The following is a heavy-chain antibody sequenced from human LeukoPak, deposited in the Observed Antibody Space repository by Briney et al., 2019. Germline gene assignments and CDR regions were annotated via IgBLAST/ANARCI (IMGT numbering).Heavy chain of an antibody. D-gene: IGHD4-17*01. CDR2: IKGDGSYT. V-gene: IGHV3-74*01. CDR1: GFTYSSYW. J-gene: IGHJ4*02. Sequence: PGGSLRLSCAASGFTYSSYWMHWVRQAPGKGLVWVARIKGDGSYTFYADSVKGRFTISRDNAKNTLYLQMNSLRAEDTAVYYCASLGDYAYGDYNWGQGTLVTVSS. CDR3: ASLGDYAYGDYN.